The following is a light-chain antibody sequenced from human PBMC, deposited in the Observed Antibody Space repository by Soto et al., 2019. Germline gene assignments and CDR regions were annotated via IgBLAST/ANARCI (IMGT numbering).Light chain of an antibody. J-gene: IGKJ4*01. CDR3: QQRSNWPPLT. CDR1: QSVSSY. CDR2: DAS. Sequence: EIVLTQSPATLSLSPGERATLSCRASQSVSSYLAWYQQKPGQAPRLLIYDASNRATGIPARFSGSGSGTDFTLTIISLEPEDFAVYHCQQRSNWPPLTFGGGTKVEIK. V-gene: IGKV3-11*01.